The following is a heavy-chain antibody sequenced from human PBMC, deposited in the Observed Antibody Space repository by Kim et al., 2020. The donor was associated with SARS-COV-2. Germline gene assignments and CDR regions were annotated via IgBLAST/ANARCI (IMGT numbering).Heavy chain of an antibody. D-gene: IGHD3-10*01. CDR3: ARIYNGSGSDYYFDY. Sequence: PDYVKGRFTIARDNSRNTVSLQMNSLRAEDTAVYYCARIYNGSGSDYYFDYWGQGTLVAVSS. V-gene: IGHV3-33*01. J-gene: IGHJ4*02.